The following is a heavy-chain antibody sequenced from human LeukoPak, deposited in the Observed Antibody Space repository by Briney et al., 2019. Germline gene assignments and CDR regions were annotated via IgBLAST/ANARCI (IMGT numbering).Heavy chain of an antibody. V-gene: IGHV3-11*03. D-gene: IGHD3-22*01. CDR2: ISGDTTYT. Sequence: GGSLRLSCAASGFTFSDPYTSWIRQAPGKGLEWVSYISGDTTYTTYADSVKGRFTISRHNAKNSLYLQMNSLRAEDTAVYYCARLDSGYLPDYWGQGTLVTVSS. CDR3: ARLDSGYLPDY. CDR1: GFTFSDPY. J-gene: IGHJ4*02.